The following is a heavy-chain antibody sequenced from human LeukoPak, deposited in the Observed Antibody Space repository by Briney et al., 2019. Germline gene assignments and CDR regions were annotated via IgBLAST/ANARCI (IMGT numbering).Heavy chain of an antibody. D-gene: IGHD3-22*01. J-gene: IGHJ4*02. CDR3: ASYDSSGPIFDY. CDR2: IYYSGST. CDR1: GGSISNGDYY. Sequence: PSETLSLTCTVSGGSISNGDYYWSWIRQPPGTGLEWIGYIYYSGSTYYNPSLKSRVTISVDTSKNQFSLKLSSVTAADTAVYYCASYDSSGPIFDYWGQGALVTVSS. V-gene: IGHV4-30-4*01.